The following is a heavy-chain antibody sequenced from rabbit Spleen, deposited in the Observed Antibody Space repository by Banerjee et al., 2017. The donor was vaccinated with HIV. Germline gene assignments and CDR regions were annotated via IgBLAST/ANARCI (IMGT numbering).Heavy chain of an antibody. V-gene: IGHV1S45*01. Sequence: QEQLVESGGGLVQPGAYLTLTCTASGFSFGRNYDMCWVRQAPGKGLEWIGCIYNGDDTTYYASWVHGRFTISKASSTTVTLQMTSLTAADTATYFCARDTSTSFSTYGMDLWGPGTLVTVS. D-gene: IGHD1-1*01. CDR3: ARDTSTSFSTYGMDL. CDR2: IYNGDDTT. CDR1: GFSFGRNYD. J-gene: IGHJ6*01.